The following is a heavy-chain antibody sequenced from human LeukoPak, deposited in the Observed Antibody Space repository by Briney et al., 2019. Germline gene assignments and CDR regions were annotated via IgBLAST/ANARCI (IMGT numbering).Heavy chain of an antibody. CDR2: ISSSLTTI. Sequence: PGGSLRLSCVASGFTFSDYYLTWIRQAPGKGLEWVSSISSSLTTIYYADSVKGRFTVSRDNAKNSVSLQMTGLRVEDTALYYCAREVDRSFDWLPPDAFDIWGQGIMVTVSS. CDR3: AREVDRSFDWLPPDAFDI. D-gene: IGHD3-9*01. V-gene: IGHV3-11*01. J-gene: IGHJ3*02. CDR1: GFTFSDYY.